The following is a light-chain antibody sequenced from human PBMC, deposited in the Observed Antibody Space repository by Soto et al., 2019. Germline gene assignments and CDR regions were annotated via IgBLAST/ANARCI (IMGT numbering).Light chain of an antibody. J-gene: IGKJ4*01. Sequence: EGFMTQSPATLSVSPLERATLSCRASHSVISNLGCYQHKPGQAPRLLIYGASTRATGVPARITGSGSGTDFTLPIPSLQSEDSAAYQCNPSNNSPLNFGGGTXVDIK. CDR1: HSVISN. CDR2: GAS. V-gene: IGKV3-15*01. CDR3: NPSNNSPLN.